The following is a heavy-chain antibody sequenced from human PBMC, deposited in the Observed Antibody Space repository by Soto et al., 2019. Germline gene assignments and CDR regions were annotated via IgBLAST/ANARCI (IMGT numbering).Heavy chain of an antibody. CDR1: GYTLSELS. Sequence: GASVKVSCKVSGYTLSELSMHWVRQAPGKGLEWMGGFDPEDGETIYAQKFQGRVTMTEDTSTDTAYMELSSLRSEDTAVYYCATLRWRARGYYYYGMDVWGQGTTVTVSS. CDR2: FDPEDGET. D-gene: IGHD2-15*01. CDR3: ATLRWRARGYYYYGMDV. V-gene: IGHV1-24*01. J-gene: IGHJ6*02.